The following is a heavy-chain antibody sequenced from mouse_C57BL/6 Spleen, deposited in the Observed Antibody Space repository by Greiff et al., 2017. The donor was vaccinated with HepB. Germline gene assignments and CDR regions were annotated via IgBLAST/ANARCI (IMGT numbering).Heavy chain of an antibody. J-gene: IGHJ1*03. V-gene: IGHV10-1*01. Sequence: EVKLVESGGGLVQPKGSLKLSCAASGFSFNTYAMNWVRQAPGKGLEWVARIRSKSNNYATYYADSVKDRFTISRDDSESMLYLQMNNLKTEDTAMYYCVRQDYSNYDWYFDVWGTGTTVTVSS. D-gene: IGHD2-5*01. CDR3: VRQDYSNYDWYFDV. CDR2: IRSKSNNYAT. CDR1: GFSFNTYA.